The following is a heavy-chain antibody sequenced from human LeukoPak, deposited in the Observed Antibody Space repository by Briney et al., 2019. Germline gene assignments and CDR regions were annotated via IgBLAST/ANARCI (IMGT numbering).Heavy chain of an antibody. J-gene: IGHJ6*03. V-gene: IGHV5-51*01. CDR3: ARGAADTFYYYYYMDV. CDR2: ITPRDSDT. Sequence: GESLKISCKGSGYSFTSYWIGWVRQMPGKGPEWMGIITPRDSDTTYSPSFQGQVTISADRSIRTAYLQWRSLKASDSATYYCARGAADTFYYYYYMDVWGKGTTVTVSS. CDR1: GYSFTSYW. D-gene: IGHD5-18*01.